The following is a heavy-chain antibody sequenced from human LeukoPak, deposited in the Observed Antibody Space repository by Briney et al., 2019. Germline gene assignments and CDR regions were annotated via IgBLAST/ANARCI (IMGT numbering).Heavy chain of an antibody. CDR1: GFTFSSYW. D-gene: IGHD3-16*02. CDR2: INSDGSST. Sequence: GGSLRLSCAASGFTFSSYWMHWVRQAPGKGLVWVSRINSDGSSTSYADSVKGRFTISRDNAKNTLYLQMSSLRAEDTAVYYCARDDHWGDYVWGSYHNSGYWGQGTLVTVSS. J-gene: IGHJ4*02. V-gene: IGHV3-74*01. CDR3: ARDDHWGDYVWGSYHNSGY.